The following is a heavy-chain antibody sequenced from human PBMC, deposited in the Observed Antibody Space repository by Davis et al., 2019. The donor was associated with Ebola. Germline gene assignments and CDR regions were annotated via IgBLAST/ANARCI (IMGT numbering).Heavy chain of an antibody. V-gene: IGHV3-11*01. D-gene: IGHD4-23*01. CDR3: ARGRRRELSFFDP. CDR2: ISPGSITI. Sequence: PGGSPRLSCTASGFILSDYYMSWIRQAPGKGLEWISHISPGSITIDYADSVKGRFTISRDNAKNSLSLQMDSLRVEDTAFYYCARGRRRELSFFDPWGQGTLVTVSS. CDR1: GFILSDYY. J-gene: IGHJ5*02.